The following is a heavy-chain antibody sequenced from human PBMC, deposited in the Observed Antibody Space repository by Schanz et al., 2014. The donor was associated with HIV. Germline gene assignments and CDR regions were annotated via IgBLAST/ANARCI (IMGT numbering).Heavy chain of an antibody. Sequence: QDHLVQSGAEVKEPGASVKVSCKASGYSFTSYDINWVRQATGLGLEWMGWMNPNSGYTGYAQKFQGRVTMTRHTPTSTAYMELSSLRSDDTAVYYCARMSPSSTSYGDAFDVWGQGTMITVSS. V-gene: IGHV1-8*01. CDR1: GYSFTSYD. J-gene: IGHJ3*01. CDR3: ARMSPSSTSYGDAFDV. D-gene: IGHD2-2*01. CDR2: MNPNSGYT.